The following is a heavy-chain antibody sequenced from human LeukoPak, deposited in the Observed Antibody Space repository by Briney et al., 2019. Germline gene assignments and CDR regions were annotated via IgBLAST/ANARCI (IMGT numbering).Heavy chain of an antibody. J-gene: IGHJ6*03. CDR1: GGSISSGDYY. CDR3: ASLSSGYCYYYMDV. D-gene: IGHD3-22*01. Sequence: SQTLSLXCTVSGGSISSGDYYWSWIRQPPGKGLEWIGYIYYSGITYYNPSLKSRVTISVDTSKNQFSLKLSSVTAADTAVYYCASLSSGYCYYYMDVWGKGTTVTVSS. V-gene: IGHV4-30-4*08. CDR2: IYYSGIT.